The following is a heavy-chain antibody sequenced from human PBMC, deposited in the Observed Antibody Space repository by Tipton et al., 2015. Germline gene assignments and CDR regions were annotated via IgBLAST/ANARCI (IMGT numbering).Heavy chain of an antibody. D-gene: IGHD4-17*01. CDR1: GDSVSSGSYY. J-gene: IGHJ4*02. V-gene: IGHV4-39*07. CDR2: FFHSGNT. CDR3: ARSRYTVTPDS. Sequence: TLSLTCTVSGDSVSSGSYYWSWIRQPPGKGLEWIGSFFHSGNTFHNPSLRSRVIISVDTSKNQFSLTVTSVTAADTAVYYCARSRYTVTPDSWGQGILVTVSS.